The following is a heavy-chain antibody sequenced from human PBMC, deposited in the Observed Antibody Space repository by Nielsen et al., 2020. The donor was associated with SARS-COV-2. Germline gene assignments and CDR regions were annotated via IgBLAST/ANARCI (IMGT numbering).Heavy chain of an antibody. CDR1: GFTFSGSA. V-gene: IGHV3-73*01. CDR2: IRSEANDYAT. Sequence: GESLKISCVASGFTFSGSALHWVRQASGKGLEWVGRIRSEANDYATAYAASVKGRFTISRDDSKNTTYLQMHRLKTEDTAVYFCTRGLSDFWGQGTLVTVSS. D-gene: IGHD2-2*01. CDR3: TRGLSDF. J-gene: IGHJ4*02.